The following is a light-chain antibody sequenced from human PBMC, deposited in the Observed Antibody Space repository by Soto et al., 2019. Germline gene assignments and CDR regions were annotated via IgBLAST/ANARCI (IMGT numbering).Light chain of an antibody. V-gene: IGKV1-27*01. CDR3: QKYGSAPHT. J-gene: IGKJ2*01. CDR2: ATS. Sequence: DIQMTQSPSSLSASVGDRVTISCRASQSISNYLAWYQQKPGKVPKLLIYATSTLQSGVPSRFSGSGSGTDFTLTISSLQPEDVATYFCQKYGSAPHTFGQGTKLEIK. CDR1: QSISNY.